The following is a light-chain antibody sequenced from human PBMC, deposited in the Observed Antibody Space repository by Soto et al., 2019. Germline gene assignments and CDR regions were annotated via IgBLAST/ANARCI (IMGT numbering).Light chain of an antibody. Sequence: QSVLTQPASVSGSPGQSITISCTGTSSDVGNYNLVSWFQHHPGKVPKLIIYEVNKRPSGVSNRFSGSKSGNTASLTISGLQAEDEADYYCCSYAGTSTVFGGGTKLTVL. J-gene: IGLJ3*02. V-gene: IGLV2-23*02. CDR2: EVN. CDR1: SSDVGNYNL. CDR3: CSYAGTSTV.